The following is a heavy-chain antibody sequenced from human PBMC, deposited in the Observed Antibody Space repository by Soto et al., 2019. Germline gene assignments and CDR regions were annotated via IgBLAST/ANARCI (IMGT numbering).Heavy chain of an antibody. Sequence: EVQLVESGGGLVQPGGSLRLSCAASGFTFSSYWMSWVRQAPGKGLEWVANIKQDGSEKYYVDSVKGRFTISRDNAKNSLYLQMNSLRAEDTAVYYCARSGSIQSITIFGVVIDYYYGMDVWGQGTTVTVSS. J-gene: IGHJ6*02. CDR3: ARSGSIQSITIFGVVIDYYYGMDV. D-gene: IGHD3-3*01. CDR1: GFTFSSYW. CDR2: IKQDGSEK. V-gene: IGHV3-7*03.